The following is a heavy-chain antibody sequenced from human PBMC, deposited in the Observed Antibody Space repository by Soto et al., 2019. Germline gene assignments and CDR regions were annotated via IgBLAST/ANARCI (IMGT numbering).Heavy chain of an antibody. CDR3: ARDDWRYYYGSGSYPYGMDV. D-gene: IGHD3-10*01. Sequence: LSLTCTVSGGSVSSGSYYWSWIRQPPGKGLEWIGYIYYSGSTNYNPSLKSRVTISVDTSKNQFSLKLSSVTAADTDVYYCARDDWRYYYGSGSYPYGMDVWAQGTKVTVSS. CDR2: IYYSGST. V-gene: IGHV4-61*01. CDR1: GGSVSSGSYY. J-gene: IGHJ6*01.